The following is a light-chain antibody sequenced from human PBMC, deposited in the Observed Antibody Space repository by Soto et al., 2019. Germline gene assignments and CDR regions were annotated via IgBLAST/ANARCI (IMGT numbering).Light chain of an antibody. CDR2: AAS. CDR3: QQRSNWPIT. CDR1: QSVSSY. Sequence: EIVLTQSPATLSLSPGERATLSCRASQSVSSYLAWFQQKPGQAPRLLIYAASNRATGIPARSSGSGSGTDFTLTISSLEPEDFAVYYCQQRSNWPITFGQGTRLDIK. J-gene: IGKJ5*01. V-gene: IGKV3-11*01.